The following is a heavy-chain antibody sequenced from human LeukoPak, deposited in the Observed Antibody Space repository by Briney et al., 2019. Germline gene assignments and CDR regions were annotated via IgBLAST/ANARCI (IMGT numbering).Heavy chain of an antibody. CDR2: IIQ. J-gene: IGHJ4*02. D-gene: IGHD6-19*01. CDR3: ARAPDMAVAGVYFDY. V-gene: IGHV1-69*01. CDR1: GGTFSSYA. Sequence: SVKVSCKASGGTFSSYAISWVRQAPGQGLEWMGGIIQQTTHKSSRAESTSTAYMELSSLRSEDTAVYYCARAPDMAVAGVYFDYWGQGTLVTVSS.